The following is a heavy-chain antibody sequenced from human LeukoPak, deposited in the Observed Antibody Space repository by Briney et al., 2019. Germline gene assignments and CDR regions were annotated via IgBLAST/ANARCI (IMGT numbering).Heavy chain of an antibody. CDR2: MNPNSGNT. J-gene: IGHJ4*02. V-gene: IGHV1-8*01. CDR1: GYTFTSYD. Sequence: ASMKVSCKASGYTFTSYDINWVRQATGQGLEWMGWMNPNSGNTGYAQKFQGRVTMTRNTSISTAYMELSSLRSEDTAVYYCARVNDILTGYYKDYWGQGTLVTVSS. D-gene: IGHD3-9*01. CDR3: ARVNDILTGYYKDY.